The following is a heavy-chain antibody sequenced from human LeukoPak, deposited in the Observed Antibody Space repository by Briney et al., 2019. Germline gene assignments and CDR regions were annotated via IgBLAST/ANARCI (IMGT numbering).Heavy chain of an antibody. J-gene: IGHJ4*02. D-gene: IGHD3-22*01. Sequence: SETLSLTCTVSGGSIGSYYWSWIRQSPGRGLEWIGYIYYSGSTNYNPSLKSRVTISIDTSKNQFSLKLSSVTAADTAVYYCARRAYSSGYYYFDYWGQGTLVTVSS. CDR1: GGSIGSYY. V-gene: IGHV4-59*08. CDR3: ARRAYSSGYYYFDY. CDR2: IYYSGST.